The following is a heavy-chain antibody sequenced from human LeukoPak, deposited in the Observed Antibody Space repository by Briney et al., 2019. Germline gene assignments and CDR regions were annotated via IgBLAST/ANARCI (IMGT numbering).Heavy chain of an antibody. D-gene: IGHD3-22*01. CDR1: GFTFSNYW. Sequence: PGGSLRLSCAVSGFTFSNYWMSWVRQAPGKGLEWVANIRQGGSEKYYVDSVKGRFTISRDNAKNSLYLQMNSLRAEDTAVYYCARARRGYFIDYWGQGTLVTVSS. CDR2: IRQGGSEK. V-gene: IGHV3-7*01. J-gene: IGHJ4*02. CDR3: ARARRGYFIDY.